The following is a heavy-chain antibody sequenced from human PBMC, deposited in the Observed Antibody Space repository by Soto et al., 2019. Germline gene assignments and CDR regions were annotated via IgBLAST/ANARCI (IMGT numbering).Heavy chain of an antibody. V-gene: IGHV1-18*04. D-gene: IGHD3-3*01. CDR2: ISGYNGNR. Sequence: QVQLVQSGAEVKKPGASVKVSCKASGYTFTSYGISWVRQAPGQGLEWMGWISGYNGNRNYAQKLQGRVTMTTDTSTSSAYMELRSVRSDDASVYYCARDTSRTGAYYAFWSGYRNWFDPWGQGTLVTVSS. CDR1: GYTFTSYG. J-gene: IGHJ5*02. CDR3: ARDTSRTGAYYAFWSGYRNWFDP.